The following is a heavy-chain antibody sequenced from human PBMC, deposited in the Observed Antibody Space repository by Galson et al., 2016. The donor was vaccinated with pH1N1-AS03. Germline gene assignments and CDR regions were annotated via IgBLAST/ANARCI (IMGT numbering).Heavy chain of an antibody. V-gene: IGHV3-7*03. J-gene: IGHJ6*03. CDR1: GFTFKSYW. Sequence: SLRLSCAASGFTFKSYWMSWVRQAPGKGLEWVANINQDENEKYCVESVKGRFTISRDNAKNSLYLEMNSLRAEDTALYYCARESTGTEHIVVVTGRYGYYYMDVWGKGTTVTVSS. CDR2: INQDENEK. CDR3: ARESTGTEHIVVVTGRYGYYYMDV. D-gene: IGHD2-21*02.